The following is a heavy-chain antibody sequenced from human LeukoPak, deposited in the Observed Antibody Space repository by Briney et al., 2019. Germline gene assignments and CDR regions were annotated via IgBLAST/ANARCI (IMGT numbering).Heavy chain of an antibody. CDR1: GFTFSTYV. V-gene: IGHV3-23*01. D-gene: IGHD3-10*01. Sequence: GGSLRLSCAASGFTFSTYVMTWVRQAPGKGLEWVSAILGSGGGTYYTDSVKGRFTISRDNSKNTLYLQMNSLRAEDTAVYYCATTLGAYYYYHMDVWGQGTTVTVSS. J-gene: IGHJ6*02. CDR3: ATTLGAYYYYHMDV. CDR2: ILGSGGGT.